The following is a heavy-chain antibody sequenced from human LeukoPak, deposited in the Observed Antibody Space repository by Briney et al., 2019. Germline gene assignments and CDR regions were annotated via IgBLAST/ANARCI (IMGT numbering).Heavy chain of an antibody. CDR2: IRNKVNSHTT. D-gene: IGHD3-10*01. V-gene: IGHV3-72*01. Sequence: GGSLRLSCAASGFTFSDHYMDWVRQAPGKGGEGVGRIRNKVNSHTTEYSASVKSRFTIARDDATNSVYLQMNSLKTEDTAVYYCVAMLRGVGYWGQGTLVTVSS. CDR3: VAMLRGVGY. J-gene: IGHJ4*02. CDR1: GFTFSDHY.